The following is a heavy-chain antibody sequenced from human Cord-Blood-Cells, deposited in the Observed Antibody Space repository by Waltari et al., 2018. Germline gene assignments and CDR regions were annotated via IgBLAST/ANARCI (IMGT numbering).Heavy chain of an antibody. D-gene: IGHD4-17*01. CDR1: GGTFSSYA. J-gene: IGHJ3*02. CDR2: IIPILGIA. V-gene: IGHV1-69*04. CDR3: AREGDYGGNYDAFDN. Sequence: QVQLVQSGAEVKKPGSSVKVSCKASGGTFSSYAISWVRQAPGQGLEWMGGIIPILGIAKHAQKFQGRVKITADESTSTGYMGLSRLGSEDTGVYYWAREGDYGGNYDAFDNWGQGTMVTVSS.